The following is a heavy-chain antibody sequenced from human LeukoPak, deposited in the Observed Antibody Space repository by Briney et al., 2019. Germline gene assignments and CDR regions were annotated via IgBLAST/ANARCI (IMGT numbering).Heavy chain of an antibody. CDR3: ARAQWPPGWFDP. CDR2: MNPNSGNT. Sequence: ASVKVSCKASGYTFTSYDINWVRQAPGQGLEWMGWMNPNSGNTGYAQKFQGRVTITRNTSISTAYMELSSLRSEDTAVYYCARAQWPPGWFDPWGQGTLVTVSS. CDR1: GYTFTSYD. V-gene: IGHV1-8*03. J-gene: IGHJ5*02. D-gene: IGHD6-19*01.